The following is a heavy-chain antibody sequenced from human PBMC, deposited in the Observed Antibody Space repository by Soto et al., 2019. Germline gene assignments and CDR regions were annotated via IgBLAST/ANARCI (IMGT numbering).Heavy chain of an antibody. Sequence: PSETLSLTCAVSGYSISSGYYWGWIRQPPGKGLEWIGSIYHSGSTYYNPSLKSRVTISVDTSKNQFSLKLSSVTAADTAVYYCARFYASGSYPYDYWGQGTLVTVSS. D-gene: IGHD3-10*01. CDR2: IYHSGST. CDR1: GYSISSGYY. J-gene: IGHJ4*02. V-gene: IGHV4-38-2*01. CDR3: ARFYASGSYPYDY.